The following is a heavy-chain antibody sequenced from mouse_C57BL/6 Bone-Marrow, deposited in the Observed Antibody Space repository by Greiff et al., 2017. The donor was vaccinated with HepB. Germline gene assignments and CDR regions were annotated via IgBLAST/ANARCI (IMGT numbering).Heavy chain of an antibody. CDR3: ARRGYYYGSSPWFAY. V-gene: IGHV1-26*01. D-gene: IGHD1-1*01. CDR1: GYTFTDYY. J-gene: IGHJ3*01. CDR2: INPNNGGT. Sequence: VQLQQSGPELVKPGASVKISCKASGYTFTDYYMNWVKQSHGKSLEWIGDINPNNGGTSYNQKFKGKATLTVDKSSSTAYMELRSLTSEDSAVYYCARRGYYYGSSPWFAYWGQGTLVTVSA.